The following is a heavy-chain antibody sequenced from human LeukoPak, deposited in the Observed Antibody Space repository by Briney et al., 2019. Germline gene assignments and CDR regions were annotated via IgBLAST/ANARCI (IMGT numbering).Heavy chain of an antibody. CDR2: IIPIFGTA. Sequence: SVKVSCKASGGTFSSYAISWVRQAPGQGLEWVGGIIPIFGTANYAQKFQGRVTITADESTSTAYMELSSLRSEDTAVYYCARDQRSYYDFWSGYQWFDPWGQGTLVTVSS. CDR3: ARDQRSYYDFWSGYQWFDP. J-gene: IGHJ5*02. V-gene: IGHV1-69*13. CDR1: GGTFSSYA. D-gene: IGHD3-3*01.